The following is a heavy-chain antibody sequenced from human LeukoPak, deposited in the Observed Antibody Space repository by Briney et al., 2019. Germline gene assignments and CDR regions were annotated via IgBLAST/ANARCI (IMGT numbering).Heavy chain of an antibody. J-gene: IGHJ5*02. Sequence: GGSLRLSCAASGFTFSSYEMNWVRQAPGKGLEWVSSISSRGGTIYYADSVKGRFTISRDNAKNTLYLQMNSLRAEDTAVYYCARPYCSGGSCDWFDPWGQGTLVTVSS. D-gene: IGHD2-15*01. CDR3: ARPYCSGGSCDWFDP. V-gene: IGHV3-48*03. CDR2: ISSRGGTI. CDR1: GFTFSSYE.